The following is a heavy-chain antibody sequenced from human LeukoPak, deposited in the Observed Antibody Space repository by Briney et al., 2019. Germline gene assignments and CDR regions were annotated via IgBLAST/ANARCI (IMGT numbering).Heavy chain of an antibody. CDR2: INPSGTT. J-gene: IGHJ4*02. CDR3: ARAAYCGGDCYYYFDY. Sequence: PSETLSLTCAVYGGSLSGYYWSWIRQPPGKGLEWIGEINPSGTTNYNASLKSRVTISVDTSKNQFSLKLNSVTAADTAVYYCARAAYCGGDCYYYFDYWGQGTLVTVSS. V-gene: IGHV4-34*01. D-gene: IGHD2-21*02. CDR1: GGSLSGYY.